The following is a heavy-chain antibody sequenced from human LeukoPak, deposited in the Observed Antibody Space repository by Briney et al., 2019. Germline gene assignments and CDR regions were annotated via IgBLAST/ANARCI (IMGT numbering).Heavy chain of an antibody. CDR3: ARHSRDGYNYDY. CDR2: IYYSGST. D-gene: IGHD5-24*01. J-gene: IGHJ4*02. CDR1: GGSISSYY. Sequence: PSETLSLTCTVSGGSISSYYWSWIRQSPGKGLEWIGYIYYSGSTNYNPSLKSRVTISVDTSKNQFSLKLSSVTAADTAVYYCARHSRDGYNYDYWGQGTLVTVSS. V-gene: IGHV4-59*08.